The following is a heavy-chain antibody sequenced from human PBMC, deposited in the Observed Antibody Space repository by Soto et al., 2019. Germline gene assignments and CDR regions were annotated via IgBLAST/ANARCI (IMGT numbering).Heavy chain of an antibody. CDR1: GASIGRGGYY. CDR3: ARDQGGDLDY. V-gene: IGHV4-31*03. CDR2: IHFSGET. Sequence: QVQLQESGPGLMKPSQTLSLTCTVSGASIGRGGYYWTWIRQHPGKALEWMGHIHFSGETNYNPSLMGRLTMSIVTSTNQFSLNLAAVTAADTAMYYCARDQGGDLDYWGQGTLVTVSS. D-gene: IGHD2-21*01. J-gene: IGHJ4*02.